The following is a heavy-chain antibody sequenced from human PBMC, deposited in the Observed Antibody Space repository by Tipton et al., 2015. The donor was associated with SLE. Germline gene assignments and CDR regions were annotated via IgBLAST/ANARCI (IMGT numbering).Heavy chain of an antibody. CDR2: LLYDGSDK. CDR1: GFPFSTYG. Sequence: SLRLSCAASGFPFSTYGMHWVRQAPGKGLEWVAFLLYDGSDKYYADSVKGRFTISRDNSKNTLYLQMNSLRVEDTAVYYCAKDRWAVSAQYYFDYWGQGTLVTVSS. V-gene: IGHV3-30*02. D-gene: IGHD4-23*01. J-gene: IGHJ4*02. CDR3: AKDRWAVSAQYYFDY.